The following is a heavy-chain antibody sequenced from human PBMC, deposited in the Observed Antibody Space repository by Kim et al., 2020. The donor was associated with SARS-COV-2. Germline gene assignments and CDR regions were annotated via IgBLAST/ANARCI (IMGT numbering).Heavy chain of an antibody. CDR1: GFTFSSYS. CDR3: ARESATMIATSI. Sequence: GGSLRLSCAASGFTFSSYSMNWVRQAPGKGLEWVSSISSSSSYIYYADSVKGRFTISRDNAKNSLYLQMNSLRAEDTAVYYCARESATMIATSIWGQGTLVTVSS. J-gene: IGHJ4*02. D-gene: IGHD3-22*01. CDR2: ISSSSSYI. V-gene: IGHV3-21*01.